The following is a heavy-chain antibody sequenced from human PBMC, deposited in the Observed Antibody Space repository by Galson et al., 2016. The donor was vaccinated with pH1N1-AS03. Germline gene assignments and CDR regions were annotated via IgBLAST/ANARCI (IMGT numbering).Heavy chain of an antibody. J-gene: IGHJ4*02. D-gene: IGHD1-1*01. CDR1: GFIFNHYA. CDR2: ISYDGRKR. V-gene: IGHV3-30*04. Sequence: SLRLSCAASGFIFNHYALHWVRQAPGKGLEWVAVISYDGRKRYYPDSVKGRFTISRDNSKNTLYLQMDSLRAEDTAVYYCARDDFAGNYSLDCWGRGTLITVSS. CDR3: ARDDFAGNYSLDC.